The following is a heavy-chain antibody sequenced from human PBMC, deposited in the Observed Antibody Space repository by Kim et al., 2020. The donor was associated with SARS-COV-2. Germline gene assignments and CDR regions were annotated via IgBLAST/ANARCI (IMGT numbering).Heavy chain of an antibody. Sequence: DGSETNYADSVKGRFPISRDNAKNSLYLQLSSLRVEDTAVYYCARSARIGYWGQGTLVTVSS. V-gene: IGHV3-7*03. CDR2: DGSET. CDR3: ARSARIGY. J-gene: IGHJ4*02.